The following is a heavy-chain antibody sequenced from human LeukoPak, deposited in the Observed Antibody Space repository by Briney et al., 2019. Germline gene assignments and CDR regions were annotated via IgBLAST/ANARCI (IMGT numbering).Heavy chain of an antibody. V-gene: IGHV3-48*01. CDR3: ARVLGAAAGTGGEFCDY. J-gene: IGHJ4*02. D-gene: IGHD6-13*01. Sequence: GGSLRLSCAASGFTFSSYSMNWVRQAPGKGLEWISFISNSTSTMYYADSVKGRFTISRDNAKNSLYLQMNSLRAEDTAVYYCARVLGAAAGTGGEFCDYWGQGTLVTVSS. CDR2: ISNSTSTM. CDR1: GFTFSSYS.